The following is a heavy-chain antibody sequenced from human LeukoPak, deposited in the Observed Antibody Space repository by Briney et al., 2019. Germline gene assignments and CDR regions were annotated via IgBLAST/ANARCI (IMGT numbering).Heavy chain of an antibody. Sequence: PGRSLRLSCAASGFTFSSYGMHWVRQAPGKGLEWVAFISYDGSNKYFADSVKGRFTISRDNSENTQHLQMNSVRAEDTAVYYCAKGRSSSSLYYLDYWGQGTLVTVSS. V-gene: IGHV3-30*18. CDR1: GFTFSSYG. CDR3: AKGRSSSSLYYLDY. CDR2: ISYDGSNK. D-gene: IGHD6-13*01. J-gene: IGHJ4*02.